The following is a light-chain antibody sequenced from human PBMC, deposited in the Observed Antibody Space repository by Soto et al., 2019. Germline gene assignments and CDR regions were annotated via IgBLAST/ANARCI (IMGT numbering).Light chain of an antibody. Sequence: DIPLTQSPSTLSGSVGERITIXWRTSQSISSWLAWYQQKPGKAPKLLIYDASSLESGVPSRFSGSGSGTEFTLTISSLQPDDFATYYCQQYNSYSWTFGQGTKVDI. V-gene: IGKV1-5*01. CDR2: DAS. CDR1: QSISSW. CDR3: QQYNSYSWT. J-gene: IGKJ1*01.